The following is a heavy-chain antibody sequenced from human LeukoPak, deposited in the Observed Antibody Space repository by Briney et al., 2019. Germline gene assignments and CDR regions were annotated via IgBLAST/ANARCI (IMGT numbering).Heavy chain of an antibody. CDR3: ERQGDGYNHDY. CDR1: RYSFTSYW. D-gene: IGHD5-24*01. V-gene: IGHV5-51*01. J-gene: IGHJ4*02. Sequence: GESLKISCKGSRYSFTSYWIGWVRQMPGKGLEWMGIIYPGDSVTTYSPSFQGQVTISADKSISTAYLQWSRLKASDTAMYYCERQGDGYNHDYWGQGTLVTVSS. CDR2: IYPGDSVT.